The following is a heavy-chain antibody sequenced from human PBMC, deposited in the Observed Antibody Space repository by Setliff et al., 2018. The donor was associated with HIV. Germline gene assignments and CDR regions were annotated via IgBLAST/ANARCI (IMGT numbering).Heavy chain of an antibody. CDR3: ARDLERSSSHYASGP. D-gene: IGHD2-2*01. J-gene: IGHJ5*02. CDR1: GYTFISYG. V-gene: IGHV1-18*01. Sequence: ASVKVSCKASGYTFISYGITWVRQAPGQGLEWMGWISTYNGNTKYAQKLQGRVTVTRDTFTSTAYMEMRSLKSDNTAVYYGARDLERSSSHYASGPWGQGTLVTVSS. CDR2: ISTYNGNT.